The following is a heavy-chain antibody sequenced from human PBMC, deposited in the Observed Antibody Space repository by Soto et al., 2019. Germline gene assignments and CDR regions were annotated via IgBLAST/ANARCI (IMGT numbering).Heavy chain of an antibody. CDR1: GITVSSNY. V-gene: IGHV3-53*02. J-gene: IGHJ3*02. Sequence: EVQLVETGGGLIQPGGSLRLSCAASGITVSSNYMSWVRQAPGKGLEWVSVIYSGGSTYNADSVKGRFTISRDNSKNTLDLQMNSLRAEDTAVYYCARGIFRSGYAPDAFDIWGPGTMVSVSS. CDR3: ARGIFRSGYAPDAFDI. D-gene: IGHD3-3*01. CDR2: IYSGGST.